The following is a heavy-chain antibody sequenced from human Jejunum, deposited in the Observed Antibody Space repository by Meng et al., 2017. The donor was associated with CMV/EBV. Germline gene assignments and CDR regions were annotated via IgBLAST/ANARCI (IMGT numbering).Heavy chain of an antibody. D-gene: IGHD1-14*01. J-gene: IGHJ5*02. CDR3: ARDLPGGTKGTWLDL. V-gene: IGHV1-18*01. Sequence: QVRWGQFGGEVKKPGASLKVSCKASGYTFTNYGITWVRQAPGQGLEWMGWISAYNGNTNYAQNFQGRFTMTTDTSTSTAYMELRSLRSDDTAVYYCARDLPGGTKGTWLDLWGQGTLVTVSS. CDR2: ISAYNGNT. CDR1: GYTFTNYG.